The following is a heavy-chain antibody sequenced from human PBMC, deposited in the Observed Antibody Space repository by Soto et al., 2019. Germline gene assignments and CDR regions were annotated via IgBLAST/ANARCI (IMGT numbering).Heavy chain of an antibody. J-gene: IGHJ5*02. CDR3: ARQYSSSGYNWFDP. CDR2: IYYSGST. D-gene: IGHD6-13*01. V-gene: IGHV4-59*01. CDR1: GGSISSYY. Sequence: SETLSLTCTVSGGSISSYYWSWIRQPPGKGLEWIGYIYYSGSTNYNPSLKSRVTISVDTSKNQFSLKLSSVTAADTAVYYCARQYSSSGYNWFDPWGQGTLVTVSS.